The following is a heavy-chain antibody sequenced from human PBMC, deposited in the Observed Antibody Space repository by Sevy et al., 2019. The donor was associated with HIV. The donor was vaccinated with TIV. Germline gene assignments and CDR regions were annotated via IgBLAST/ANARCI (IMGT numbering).Heavy chain of an antibody. V-gene: IGHV3-30*18. CDR3: AKADGGFDP. CDR1: GFTFSSYG. D-gene: IGHD3-3*01. Sequence: GGSLRLSCAASGFTFSSYGMHWVRQAPGKGLEWVAVISYDGSNKYYADSVKGRFTISSDNSKNTLYLQMNSLRAEDTAVYYWAKADGGFDPWGQGTLVTVSS. CDR2: ISYDGSNK. J-gene: IGHJ5*02.